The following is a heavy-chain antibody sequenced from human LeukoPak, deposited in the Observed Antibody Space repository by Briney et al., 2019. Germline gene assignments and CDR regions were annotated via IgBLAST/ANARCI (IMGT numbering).Heavy chain of an antibody. Sequence: GGSLRLSCAASGFTFSSYAMSWVRQAPGKGLEWVSAISGSGGSTYYADSVKGRFTISRDNAKNSLYLQMNSLRAEDTAVYYCAREDYDSSSCFDYWGQGTLVTVSS. CDR2: ISGSGGST. J-gene: IGHJ4*02. V-gene: IGHV3-23*01. CDR3: AREDYDSSSCFDY. D-gene: IGHD3-22*01. CDR1: GFTFSSYA.